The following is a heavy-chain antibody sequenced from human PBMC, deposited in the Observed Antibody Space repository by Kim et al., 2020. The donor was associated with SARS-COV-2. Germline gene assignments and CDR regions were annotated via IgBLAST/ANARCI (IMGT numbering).Heavy chain of an antibody. Sequence: NPSLKSRVTMSVDTSKNQFSLKLSSVTAADTAVYYCARTYCTNGVCYFDYWGQGTLVTVSS. J-gene: IGHJ4*02. CDR3: ARTYCTNGVCYFDY. D-gene: IGHD2-8*01. V-gene: IGHV4-4*07.